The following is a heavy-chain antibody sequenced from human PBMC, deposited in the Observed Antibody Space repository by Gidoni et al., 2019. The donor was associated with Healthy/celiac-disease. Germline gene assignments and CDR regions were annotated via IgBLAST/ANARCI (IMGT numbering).Heavy chain of an antibody. CDR1: GYTTTELA. CDR2: FDPEDGET. CDR3: ATEGRGTYYYGSGSPKPFDY. J-gene: IGHJ4*02. V-gene: IGHV1-24*01. D-gene: IGHD3-10*01. Sequence: QVQLVQSGAEVKKPGASVKVSCKVSGYTTTELAMHWVRQAPGKGLEWMGGFDPEDGETIYAQKFQGRVTMTEDTSTDTAYMELSSLRSEDTAVYYCATEGRGTYYYGSGSPKPFDYWGQGTLVTVSS.